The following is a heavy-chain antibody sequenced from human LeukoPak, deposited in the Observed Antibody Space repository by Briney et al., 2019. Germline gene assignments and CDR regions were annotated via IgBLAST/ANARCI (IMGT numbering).Heavy chain of an antibody. V-gene: IGHV3-23*01. D-gene: IGHD3-9*01. Sequence: GGSLRLSCVASGFTFTNYAMSWVRQAPGKGLEWVSAITGSDGSSYYADSVKGRFTTSRDNSKNTLYLQVNSLRAEDTAVYYCAKWGDYDILTGYYVPDYWGQGTLVTVSS. J-gene: IGHJ4*02. CDR2: ITGSDGSS. CDR3: AKWGDYDILTGYYVPDY. CDR1: GFTFTNYA.